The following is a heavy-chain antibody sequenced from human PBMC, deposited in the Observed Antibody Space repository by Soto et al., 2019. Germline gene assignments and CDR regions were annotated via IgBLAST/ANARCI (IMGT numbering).Heavy chain of an antibody. CDR3: ARLHNYDDFVGAFNI. CDR2: IYPGDSDT. D-gene: IGHD4-17*01. Sequence: PGEALKISCKGSGYSFTSYWIGWVRQMPVKGLECMGIIYPGDSDTRYSPSFQDQVTISVDKSISTAYLQWSSLKASHTAMYYCARLHNYDDFVGAFNIWGQGTMVTVAS. J-gene: IGHJ3*02. V-gene: IGHV5-51*01. CDR1: GYSFTSYW.